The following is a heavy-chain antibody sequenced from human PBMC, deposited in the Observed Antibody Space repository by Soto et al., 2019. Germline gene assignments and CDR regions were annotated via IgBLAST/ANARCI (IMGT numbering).Heavy chain of an antibody. CDR1: GGSISSGGYY. CDR2: IYYSGST. J-gene: IGHJ5*02. CDR3: AGYCSSTSCLNWFDP. Sequence: QVQLQESGPGLVKPSQTLSLTCTVSGGSISSGGYYWSWIRQHPGKGLEWIGYIYYSGSTYYNPSLKSRVTISVDTSKNQFSLKLSSVTAADTAVYYCAGYCSSTSCLNWFDPWGQGTLVTVSS. V-gene: IGHV4-31*03. D-gene: IGHD2-2*01.